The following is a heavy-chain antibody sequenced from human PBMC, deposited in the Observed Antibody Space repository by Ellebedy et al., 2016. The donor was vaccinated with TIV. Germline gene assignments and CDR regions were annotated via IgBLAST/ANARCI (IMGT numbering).Heavy chain of an antibody. Sequence: SETLSLTCTVSGGSLSSSSSYWGWIRQPPGKGLEWIGSIYYSGSTYYNPSLESRVTISVDTSKSQFSLKLSSVTAADTAVYYCARWFGELLYVRWFDPWGQGTLVTVSS. CDR2: IYYSGST. D-gene: IGHD3-10*01. CDR1: GGSLSSSSSY. J-gene: IGHJ5*02. V-gene: IGHV4-39*01. CDR3: ARWFGELLYVRWFDP.